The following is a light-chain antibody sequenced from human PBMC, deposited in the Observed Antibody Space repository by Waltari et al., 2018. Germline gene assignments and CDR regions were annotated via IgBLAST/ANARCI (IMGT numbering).Light chain of an antibody. Sequence: EVVLTQSPGTLSLSPGERATLSCRASQSVSKYFAWYQQGPGQAPRLLIYAASTRATGVPDRFNGRGFGTDFSLTISRLEPEDIAVYFCQNHERLPATFGQGTRVEIK. J-gene: IGKJ1*01. CDR3: QNHERLPAT. CDR1: QSVSKY. CDR2: AAS. V-gene: IGKV3-20*01.